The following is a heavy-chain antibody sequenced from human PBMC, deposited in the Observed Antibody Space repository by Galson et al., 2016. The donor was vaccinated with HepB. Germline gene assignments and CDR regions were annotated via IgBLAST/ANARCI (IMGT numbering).Heavy chain of an antibody. CDR2: LYYTGST. V-gene: IGHV4-31*03. Sequence: PLSLTCTVSGASISSGGYYWNWIRQHPGKGLEWIGYLYYTGSTDYNSSLRSRVTISGDTSKNQISLRLSSVTAADTAVYYCARDSPWGYGMDVWGQGTTVTVSS. J-gene: IGHJ6*02. CDR3: ARDSPWGYGMDV. D-gene: IGHD3-16*01. CDR1: GASISSGGYY.